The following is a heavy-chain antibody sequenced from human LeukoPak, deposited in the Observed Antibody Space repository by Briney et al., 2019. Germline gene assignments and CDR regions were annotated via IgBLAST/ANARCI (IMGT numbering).Heavy chain of an antibody. J-gene: IGHJ6*03. Sequence: GSLRLSCAASGFTFSSYSMNWVRQAPGKGLEWVSSISSSSSYIYYADSVKGRFTISRDNAKNSLYLQMNSLRAEDTAVYYCARANGDFTHYYYMDVWGKGTTVTVSS. CDR2: ISSSSSYI. CDR3: ARANGDFTHYYYMDV. CDR1: GFTFSSYS. D-gene: IGHD7-27*01. V-gene: IGHV3-21*01.